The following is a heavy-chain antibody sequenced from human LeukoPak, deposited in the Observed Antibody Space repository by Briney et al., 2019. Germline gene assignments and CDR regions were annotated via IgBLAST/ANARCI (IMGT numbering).Heavy chain of an antibody. CDR1: GSTFSDYA. V-gene: IGHV3-23*01. D-gene: IGHD1-26*01. CDR2: IGGSGDAT. J-gene: IGHJ4*01. CDR3: ARDSDSYLQPTDF. Sequence: GGSLRLSCAASGSTFSDYAMTWVRQAPGKGLEWVSSIGGSGDATYYADAVKGRFSVSRDNSKNTLYLQMNSLRADDTALYHCARDSDSYLQPTDFWGHGTLVTVSS.